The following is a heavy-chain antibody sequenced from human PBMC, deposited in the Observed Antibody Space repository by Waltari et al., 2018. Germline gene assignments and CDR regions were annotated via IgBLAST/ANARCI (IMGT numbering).Heavy chain of an antibody. CDR3: ARAGVNGVPLSYWYFDL. Sequence: QVQLQESGPGLVKPSETLSLPCTVSGYSISSGYYWGWIRQPPGKGLEWIGSIYHSGSTYYNPSLKSRVTISVDTSKNQFSLKLSSVTAADTAVYYCARAGVNGVPLSYWYFDLWGRGALVTVSS. J-gene: IGHJ2*01. V-gene: IGHV4-38-2*02. CDR1: GYSISSGYY. D-gene: IGHD2-8*01. CDR2: IYHSGST.